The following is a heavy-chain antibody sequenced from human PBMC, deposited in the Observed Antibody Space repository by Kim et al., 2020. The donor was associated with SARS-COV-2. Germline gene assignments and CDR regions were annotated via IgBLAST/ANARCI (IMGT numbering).Heavy chain of an antibody. Sequence: SETLSLTCSVSGYSISSGYYWAWVRQSPGKGLELIGSVRHGGSTYYRPSLRSRVTVSMDTSRNQSSLKVTSVTAADTAVYYCARDGRLGSGIYDGFDLWGQGTMVTVSS. D-gene: IGHD3-10*01. CDR2: VRHGGST. V-gene: IGHV4-38-2*02. J-gene: IGHJ3*01. CDR1: GYSISSGYY. CDR3: ARDGRLGSGIYDGFDL.